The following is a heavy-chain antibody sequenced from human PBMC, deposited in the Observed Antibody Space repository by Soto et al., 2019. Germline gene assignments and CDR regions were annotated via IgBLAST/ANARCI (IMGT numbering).Heavy chain of an antibody. CDR3: ARDGLPDDFRSGGYWFDP. Sequence: GSLRLSCAASGFTFSTFALHWVRQAPGEGLEWVALISHDGRIEKYADSVKGRFTISRDNSKNTLYMQMDSLRLEDTGVYYCARDGLPDDFRSGGYWFDPWGQGTRVTVSS. CDR1: GFTFSTFA. D-gene: IGHD3-3*01. J-gene: IGHJ5*02. CDR2: ISHDGRIE. V-gene: IGHV3-30-3*01.